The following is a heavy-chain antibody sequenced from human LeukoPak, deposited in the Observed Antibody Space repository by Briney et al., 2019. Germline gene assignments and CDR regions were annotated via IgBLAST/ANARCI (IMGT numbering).Heavy chain of an antibody. Sequence: GGSLRLSCAASGFSFSDFPVHWVGQAPGKGLEWVAVISYDGSDKYYTNSVKGRFTISRDNSKNRLYLQMNSLRAEDTAVYYCPSSGVDCGDGFDICGQGTVVTVSS. V-gene: IGHV3-30*04. CDR2: ISYDGSDK. J-gene: IGHJ3*02. CDR1: GFSFSDFP. D-gene: IGHD2-21*02. CDR3: PSSGVDCGDGFDI.